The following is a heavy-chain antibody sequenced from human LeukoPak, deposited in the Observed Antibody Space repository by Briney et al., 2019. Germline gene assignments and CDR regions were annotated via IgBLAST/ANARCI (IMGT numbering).Heavy chain of an antibody. Sequence: KTGESLKISCKASGYRFISYWIGWVRQMPGKGLEWMGIIYPSDSDIRYSPSFQGQVTISADKSISTAYLQWSSLKASDTAVYFCARGSGWYSEYWGQGTLVTVSS. J-gene: IGHJ4*02. CDR1: GYRFISYW. CDR3: ARGSGWYSEY. V-gene: IGHV5-51*01. D-gene: IGHD6-19*01. CDR2: IYPSDSDI.